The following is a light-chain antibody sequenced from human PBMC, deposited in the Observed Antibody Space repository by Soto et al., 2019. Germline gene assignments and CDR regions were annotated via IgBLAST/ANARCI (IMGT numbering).Light chain of an antibody. CDR2: KAS. CDR3: LQYETYWT. CDR1: QTISSW. J-gene: IGKJ1*01. V-gene: IGKV1-5*03. Sequence: DIRMTQSPSTLSGSVGDRVTITCRASQTISSWLAWYQQKPGKAPKLLIYKASSLESGVPSRFSGSGSGTEFTLTISSLQPDDFATYYCLQYETYWTFGQGTKVDI.